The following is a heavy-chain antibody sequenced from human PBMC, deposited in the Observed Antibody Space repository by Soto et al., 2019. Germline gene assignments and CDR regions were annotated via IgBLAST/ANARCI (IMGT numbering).Heavy chain of an antibody. J-gene: IGHJ6*02. V-gene: IGHV3-11*01. CDR1: GFTFSDYY. CDR3: GFPYYDSSGFHYGMDV. Sequence: QVQLVESGGGLVKPGGSLRLSCAASGFTFSDYYMSWIRQAPGKGLEWVSYISSSGSTIYYADSVKGRFTISRDNAKNSLDLRMNSLIAEDPAVYYYGFPYYDSSGFHYGMDVWGQGTTVTVSS. D-gene: IGHD3-22*01. CDR2: ISSSGSTI.